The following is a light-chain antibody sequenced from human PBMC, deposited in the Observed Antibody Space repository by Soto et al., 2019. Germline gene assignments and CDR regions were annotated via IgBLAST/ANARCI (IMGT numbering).Light chain of an antibody. V-gene: IGKV3-11*01. CDR1: QSVSSY. CDR3: QQRSNWPIT. Sequence: EIVLTPSPATLSFSYRPSRTVYWRASQSVSSYLAWYQQKPGQAPRLLIYDASNRATGIPARFSGSVSGTDFTLTISSLQPEDFATYYCQQRSNWPITFGQGTRLEIK. J-gene: IGKJ5*01. CDR2: DAS.